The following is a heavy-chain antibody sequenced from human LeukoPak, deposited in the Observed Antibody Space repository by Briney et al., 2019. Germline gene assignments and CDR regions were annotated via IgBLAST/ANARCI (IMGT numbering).Heavy chain of an antibody. CDR2: INHSGST. V-gene: IGHV4-34*01. CDR3: ARGPQRWLHTSSWFDP. J-gene: IGHJ5*02. CDR1: GGSFSGYY. D-gene: IGHD5-24*01. Sequence: SETLSLTCAVYGGSFSGYYWSWIRQPPGKGLEGIGEINHSGSTNYNPSLKSRVTISVDTSKNQFSLKLSSVTAADTAVYYCARGPQRWLHTSSWFDPWGQGTLVTVSS.